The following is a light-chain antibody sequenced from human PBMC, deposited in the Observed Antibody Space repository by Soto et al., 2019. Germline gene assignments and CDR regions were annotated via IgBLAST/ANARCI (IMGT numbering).Light chain of an antibody. V-gene: IGLV8-61*01. CDR3: VLYVGSGIYV. CDR1: SGSVSTSHY. Sequence: QTVVTQEPSFSVSPGGTVTLTCGLNSGSVSTSHYPSWHQQTPGQAPRTLIYNTNTRSSGVPDRFSGSILGNKAALTVTGAQADDESDYFCVLYVGSGIYVSGGGTKLTVL. J-gene: IGLJ2*01. CDR2: NTN.